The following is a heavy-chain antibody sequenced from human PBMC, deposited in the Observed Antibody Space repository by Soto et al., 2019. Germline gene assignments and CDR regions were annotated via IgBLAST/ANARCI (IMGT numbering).Heavy chain of an antibody. D-gene: IGHD3-22*01. J-gene: IGHJ4*02. CDR2: MNPNRGNT. V-gene: IGHV1-8*01. CDR1: GYTFTSYD. Sequence: GASVKVSCKASGYTFTSYDINWVRQATGQGLEWMGWMNPNRGNTGYAQKFQGRVTMTRNTSISTAYMELSSLRSEDTAVYYCARGGRAKNPGYYYDSSGYYLAPNYWGQGTLVTVSS. CDR3: ARGGRAKNPGYYYDSSGYYLAPNY.